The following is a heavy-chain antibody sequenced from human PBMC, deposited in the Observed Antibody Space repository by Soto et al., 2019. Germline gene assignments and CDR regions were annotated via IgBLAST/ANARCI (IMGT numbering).Heavy chain of an antibody. Sequence: QVQLVESGGGVVQPGRSLRLSCAASGFTFSSYAMHWVRQAPGKGLEWVAVISYDGSNKYYADSVKGRFTISRDDSKNTLYLQKNSLRAEDTAVYYCARDPGALYFDYWGQGTLVTVSS. D-gene: IGHD1-26*01. V-gene: IGHV3-30-3*01. CDR1: GFTFSSYA. CDR2: ISYDGSNK. CDR3: ARDPGALYFDY. J-gene: IGHJ4*02.